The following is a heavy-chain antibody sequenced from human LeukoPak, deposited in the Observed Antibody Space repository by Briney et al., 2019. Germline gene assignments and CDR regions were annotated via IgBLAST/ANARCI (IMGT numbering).Heavy chain of an antibody. J-gene: IGHJ4*02. Sequence: PGGSLRLSCAASRFTFDDYGMSWVRQAPGKGLEWVSGMNWNGVSTGYADSVKGRFTISRDNAKNSLYLQMNSLRADDTALYYCARDRGWFGASGYWGQGALVTVSS. CDR2: MNWNGVST. CDR3: ARDRGWFGASGY. D-gene: IGHD3-10*01. V-gene: IGHV3-20*04. CDR1: RFTFDDYG.